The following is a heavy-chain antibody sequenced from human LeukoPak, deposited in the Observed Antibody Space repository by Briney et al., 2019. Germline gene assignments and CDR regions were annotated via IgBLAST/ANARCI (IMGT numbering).Heavy chain of an antibody. D-gene: IGHD3-22*01. Sequence: GGSLRLSCAASGFTFSSYAMHWVRQAPGKGLEWVAVISYDGSNKYYADSVKGRFTISRDNSKNTLYLQMNSLRAEDTAVYYCARGGQMIVVVIWFDYWGQGTLVTVSS. J-gene: IGHJ4*02. CDR2: ISYDGSNK. V-gene: IGHV3-30*04. CDR1: GFTFSSYA. CDR3: ARGGQMIVVVIWFDY.